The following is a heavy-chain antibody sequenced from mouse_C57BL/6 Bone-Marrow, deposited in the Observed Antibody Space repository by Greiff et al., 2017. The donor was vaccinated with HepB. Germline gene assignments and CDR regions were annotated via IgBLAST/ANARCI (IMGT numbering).Heavy chain of an antibody. D-gene: IGHD1-1*01. Sequence: QVQLQQPGAELVRPGTSVKLSCKASGYTFTSYWMHWVKQRPGQGLEWIGVIDPSDSYTNYNQKFKGKATLTVDTSSSTAYMQLSSLTSEDSAVYYCARSVYYCSSRFAYWGQGTLVTVSA. V-gene: IGHV1-59*01. CDR1: GYTFTSYW. CDR3: ARSVYYCSSRFAY. J-gene: IGHJ3*01. CDR2: IDPSDSYT.